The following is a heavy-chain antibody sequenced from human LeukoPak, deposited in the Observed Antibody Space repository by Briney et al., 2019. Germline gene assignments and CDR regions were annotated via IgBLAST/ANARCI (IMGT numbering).Heavy chain of an antibody. CDR2: INHSGST. CDR1: GGSFSGYY. CDR3: AGFRAVGLNWFDP. Sequence: SETLSLTCAVYGGSFSGYYWSWIRQPPGKGLEWIGEINHSGSTNYNPSLKSRVTISVDTSKNQFSLKLSSVTAADTAVYYCAGFRAVGLNWFDPWGQGTLVTVSS. V-gene: IGHV4-34*01. J-gene: IGHJ5*02. D-gene: IGHD1-26*01.